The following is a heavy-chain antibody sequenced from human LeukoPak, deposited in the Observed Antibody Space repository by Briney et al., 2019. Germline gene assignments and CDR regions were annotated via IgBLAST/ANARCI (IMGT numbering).Heavy chain of an antibody. CDR2: MNPNSGNT. D-gene: IGHD6-19*01. Sequence: ASVKVSCKASGYTFTGYYMHWVRQAPGQGLEWMGWMNPNSGNTGYAQKFQGRVTITRNTSISTAYMELSSLRSEDTAVYYCARGGAYSSGWYWSWGGGYFDYWGQGTLVTVSS. J-gene: IGHJ4*02. CDR1: GYTFTGYY. CDR3: ARGGAYSSGWYWSWGGGYFDY. V-gene: IGHV1-8*03.